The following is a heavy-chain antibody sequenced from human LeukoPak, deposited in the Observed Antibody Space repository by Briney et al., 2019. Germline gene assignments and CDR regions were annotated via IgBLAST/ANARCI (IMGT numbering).Heavy chain of an antibody. CDR1: GYTLTELS. CDR3: ARIRDGYNDAYDI. J-gene: IGHJ3*02. CDR2: FDPEDGET. D-gene: IGHD5-24*01. V-gene: IGHV1-24*01. Sequence: ASVKVSCKVSGYTLTELSMHWVRQAPGKGLELMGGFDPEDGETIYAQRFQGRVTMTRNTSTSTVYMELSSLRSEDTAVYYCARIRDGYNDAYDIWGQGTMVTVPS.